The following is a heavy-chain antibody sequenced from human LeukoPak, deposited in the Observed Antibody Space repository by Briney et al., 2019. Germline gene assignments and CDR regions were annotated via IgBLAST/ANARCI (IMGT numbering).Heavy chain of an antibody. V-gene: IGHV1-8*01. D-gene: IGHD2-15*01. Sequence: GASVKVSCKASGYTFTSYDINWVRQATGQGLEWVGWMDPNSGNTGYAQKFQGRVTMTRDTSISTAYMELSSLRSEDTAVYYCARYAVVAAMNWLDPWGQGTLVILSS. CDR3: ARYAVVAAMNWLDP. CDR1: GYTFTSYD. CDR2: MDPNSGNT. J-gene: IGHJ5*02.